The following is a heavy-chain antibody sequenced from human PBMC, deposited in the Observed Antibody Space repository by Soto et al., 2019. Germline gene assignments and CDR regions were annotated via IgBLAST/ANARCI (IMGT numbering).Heavy chain of an antibody. V-gene: IGHV6-1*01. CDR3: VRDQFDNFGYHWFDR. CDR2: TYYRSKWYI. D-gene: IGHD5-18*01. J-gene: IGHJ5*02. Sequence: SQTLSLTCAISGDSVSSNDATWDWIRQSPSRGLEWLGRTYYRSKWYIDYAVSVKSRITINPDPSNNQLSLQLNSLRVDDTATYYCVRDQFDNFGYHWFDRWGQGTLVTVSS. CDR1: GDSVSSNDAT.